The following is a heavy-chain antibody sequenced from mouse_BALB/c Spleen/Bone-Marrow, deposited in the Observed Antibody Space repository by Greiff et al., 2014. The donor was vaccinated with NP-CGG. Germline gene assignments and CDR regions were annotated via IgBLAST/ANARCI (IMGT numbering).Heavy chain of an antibody. D-gene: IGHD1-1*01. J-gene: IGHJ1*01. V-gene: IGHV14-3*02. CDR1: GFNIKDTY. CDR3: ATIITDWYFDV. Sequence: VQLQQSGAELVKPGASVKLSCTASGFNIKDTYMHWVKQGPEQGLEWIGRIDPANGNTKYDPKFQGKATITADTSSNTAYLQLSSLTSEDTAVYYCATIITDWYFDVWGAGTTVTVSS. CDR2: IDPANGNT.